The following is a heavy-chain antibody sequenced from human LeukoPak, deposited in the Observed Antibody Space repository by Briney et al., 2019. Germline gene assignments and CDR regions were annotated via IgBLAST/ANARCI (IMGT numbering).Heavy chain of an antibody. Sequence: ASVKVSCMASGYTFTGYYMHWVRQAPGQGLEWMGWINPNSGGTNYAQKFQCRVTMTRDTSISTAYMELSRLRSDDTAVYYCARSGYCSGGSCYSTYGMDVWGQGTTVTVSS. CDR3: ARSGYCSGGSCYSTYGMDV. J-gene: IGHJ6*02. V-gene: IGHV1-2*02. CDR1: GYTFTGYY. CDR2: INPNSGGT. D-gene: IGHD2-15*01.